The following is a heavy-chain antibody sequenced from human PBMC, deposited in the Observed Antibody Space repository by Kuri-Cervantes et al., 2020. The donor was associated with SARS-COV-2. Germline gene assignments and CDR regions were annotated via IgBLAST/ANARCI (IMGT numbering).Heavy chain of an antibody. J-gene: IGHJ5*02. CDR3: ARGDTIFGVVNYRWFDP. CDR1: AGTFSSYA. V-gene: IGHV1-69*06. Sequence: SVQVSCKASAGTFSSYAISWVRQAPGQGLEWMGGIIPIFGTANYAQKFQGRVTITADKSTSTAYMELSSLRSEDTAVYYCARGDTIFGVVNYRWFDPWGQGTLVTVSS. D-gene: IGHD3-3*01. CDR2: IIPIFGTA.